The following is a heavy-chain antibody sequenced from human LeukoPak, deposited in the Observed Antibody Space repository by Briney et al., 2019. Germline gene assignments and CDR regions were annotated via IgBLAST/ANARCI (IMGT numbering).Heavy chain of an antibody. D-gene: IGHD2-21*02. CDR1: GFTFTSYA. CDR3: TSWGDTTAEYFQR. Sequence: TGGSLRLSCAVSGFTFTSYAMNWVRQAPGKGLEWVAHINPDGRDTYYVDSVKGRFTISRDNAQNSMYLQMNSLRVEDTAVYYCTSWGDTTAEYFQRWGQGTLATVSS. CDR2: INPDGRDT. V-gene: IGHV3-7*01. J-gene: IGHJ1*01.